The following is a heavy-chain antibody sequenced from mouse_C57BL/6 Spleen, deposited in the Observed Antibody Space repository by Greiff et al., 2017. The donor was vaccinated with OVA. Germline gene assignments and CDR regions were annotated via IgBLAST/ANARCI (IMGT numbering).Heavy chain of an antibody. CDR3: ARHYDFPYWYFDV. D-gene: IGHD2-4*01. V-gene: IGHV1-85*01. J-gene: IGHJ1*03. CDR1: GYTFTSYD. Sequence: VQLQQSGPELVKPGASVKLSCKASGYTFTSYDINWVKQRPGQGLEWIGWIYPRDGSTKYNEKFKGKATLTVDTSSSTAYMELHSLTSEDSAVYFCARHYDFPYWYFDVWGTGTTVTVSS. CDR2: IYPRDGST.